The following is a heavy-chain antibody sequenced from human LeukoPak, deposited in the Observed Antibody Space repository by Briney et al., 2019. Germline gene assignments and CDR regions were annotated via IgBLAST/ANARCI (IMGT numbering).Heavy chain of an antibody. Sequence: SGGSLRLSCAASEFSVGSNYMTWVRQALGKGLEWVSFIYSDNTHYSDSVKGRFTISRDNSKNTLYLQMNSLRAEDTAVYYCARRAGAYSHPYDYWGQGTLVTVSS. CDR1: EFSVGSNY. CDR3: ARRAGAYSHPYDY. CDR2: IYSDNT. D-gene: IGHD4/OR15-4a*01. V-gene: IGHV3-53*01. J-gene: IGHJ4*02.